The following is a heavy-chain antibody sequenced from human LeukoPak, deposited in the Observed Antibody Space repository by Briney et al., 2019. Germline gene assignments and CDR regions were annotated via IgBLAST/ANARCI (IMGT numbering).Heavy chain of an antibody. J-gene: IGHJ4*02. Sequence: ASVKVSCKASGYTFTGYDINWVRQATGQGLEWMGWMNPNSGNTGYAQKFQGRATMTRNTSISTAYMELSSLRSEDTAVYYCARGVRYHRESSGYYPFPYWGQGTLVTVSS. D-gene: IGHD3-22*01. V-gene: IGHV1-8*01. CDR3: ARGVRYHRESSGYYPFPY. CDR1: GYTFTGYD. CDR2: MNPNSGNT.